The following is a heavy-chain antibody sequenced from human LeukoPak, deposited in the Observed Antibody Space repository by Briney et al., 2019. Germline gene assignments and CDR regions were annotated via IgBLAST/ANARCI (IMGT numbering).Heavy chain of an antibody. D-gene: IGHD3-10*01. J-gene: IGHJ4*02. CDR2: IYPGDSDT. CDR3: ARLMVQGGYYFDY. Sequence: GESLKISCKGSEYSFTIFWIGWVRQVPGKGLEWMGIIYPGDSDTRYSPSFQGQVTISADKSISTAYLQWSSLKASDTAMYYCARLMVQGGYYFDYWGQGTLVTVSS. CDR1: EYSFTIFW. V-gene: IGHV5-51*01.